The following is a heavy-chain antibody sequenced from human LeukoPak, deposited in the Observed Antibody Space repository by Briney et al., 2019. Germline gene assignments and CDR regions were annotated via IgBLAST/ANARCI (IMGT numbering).Heavy chain of an antibody. D-gene: IGHD5-12*01. J-gene: IGHJ4*02. CDR1: GYSFTNYW. CDR3: ARQASGYDLTLLYYFDY. Sequence: GESLKISCRGSGYSFTNYWIAWVRQMPGKGLEWMGIIYPGDSDIRYSPSFQGQVTISADKSINTAYLQWSSLKASDTAMYYCARQASGYDLTLLYYFDYWGQGALVTVSS. CDR2: IYPGDSDI. V-gene: IGHV5-51*01.